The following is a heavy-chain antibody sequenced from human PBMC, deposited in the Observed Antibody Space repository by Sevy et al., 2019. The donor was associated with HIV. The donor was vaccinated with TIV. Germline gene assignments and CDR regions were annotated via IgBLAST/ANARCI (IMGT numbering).Heavy chain of an antibody. D-gene: IGHD2-2*01. CDR3: AKAGYCTSTSCFGRYTPGFYVDA. CDR1: GFTFDDYA. CDR2: ISWDGGSA. V-gene: IGHV3-43D*04. Sequence: GGSLRLSCAASGFTFDDYAMNWVRQFPGKGLEWVSLISWDGGSAHYADSVKGRFPMSRDNSKNSLYLQMNSLRPEETALYYCAKAGYCTSTSCFGRYTPGFYVDAWGNGTTVTVSS. J-gene: IGHJ6*03.